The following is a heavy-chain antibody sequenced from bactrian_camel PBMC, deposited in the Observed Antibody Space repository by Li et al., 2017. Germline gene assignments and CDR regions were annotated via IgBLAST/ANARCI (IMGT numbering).Heavy chain of an antibody. CDR2: INRSGTTT. V-gene: IGHV3S31*01. CDR3: AAGGGNGAFCYTGERSMDY. D-gene: IGHD2*01. J-gene: IGHJ4*01. CDR1: GFAFSDYS. Sequence: DVQLVESGGGLVQPGGSLRLSCAASGFAFSDYSMTWVRQAPGKGLEWVSGINRSGTTTFYSESVKGRFTISRDNDKKTLYLQLSSLKTEDTAMYYCAAGGGNGAFCYTGERSMDYWGQGTQVTVS.